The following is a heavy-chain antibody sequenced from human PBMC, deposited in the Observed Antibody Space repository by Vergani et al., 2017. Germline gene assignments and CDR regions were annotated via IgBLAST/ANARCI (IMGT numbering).Heavy chain of an antibody. J-gene: IGHJ4*02. V-gene: IGHV4-38-2*01. Sequence: QVQLQESGPGLVKPSETLSLTCAVSGFSIDNGYYWDWIRQPPGKGLEWIGSIYRTGRTHFNPSLKSRVTISVDTSKNQFSLKLSSVTAADTAVYYCARLRCTNGVCSPYFDYWGQGTLVTVSS. D-gene: IGHD2-8*01. CDR3: ARLRCTNGVCSPYFDY. CDR1: GFSIDNGYY. CDR2: IYRTGRT.